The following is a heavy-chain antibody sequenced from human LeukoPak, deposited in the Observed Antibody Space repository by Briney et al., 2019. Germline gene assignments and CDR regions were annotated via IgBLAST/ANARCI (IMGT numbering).Heavy chain of an antibody. CDR1: GGSISSGGYY. CDR3: VRTYSIGWSTGIFDN. CDR2: IYYSGST. V-gene: IGHV4-31*03. J-gene: IGHJ3*02. D-gene: IGHD6-19*01. Sequence: PSETLSLTCTVSGGSISSGGYYWSWIRQHPGKGLEWIGYIYYSGSTYYNPSLKSRVTISVDTSKNQFSLRLSSVTAADTAVYYCVRTYSIGWSTGIFDNWGQGTMVTVSS.